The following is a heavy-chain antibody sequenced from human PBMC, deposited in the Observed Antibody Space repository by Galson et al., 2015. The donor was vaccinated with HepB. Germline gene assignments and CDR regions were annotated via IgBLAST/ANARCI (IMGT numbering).Heavy chain of an antibody. J-gene: IGHJ5*02. CDR1: GFIFSTYG. CDR3: ARGRYCSGGRCPENWFDP. CDR2: IWYEGSNK. Sequence: SLRLSCAASGFIFSTYGMHWVRQAPGKGLEWVAVIWYEGSNKYSADSVKGRFTISRDNSKNTLYLQMNSLRVEDTAVYYCARGRYCSGGRCPENWFDPWGQGTLVTVSS. D-gene: IGHD2-15*01. V-gene: IGHV3-33*01.